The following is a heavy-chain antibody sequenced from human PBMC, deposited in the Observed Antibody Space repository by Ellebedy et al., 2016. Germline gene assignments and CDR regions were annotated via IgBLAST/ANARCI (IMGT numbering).Heavy chain of an antibody. J-gene: IGHJ2*01. CDR2: IYYSGST. CDR1: GGSISSSNYY. Sequence: SETLSLTCTVSGGSISSSNYYWVWIRQPPGKGLEWIGSIYYSGSTYYNPSLKSRVTISVDTSKNQFSLKLNSVTAADTAVYYCARDGGHHWYFDLWGRGTLVTVSS. V-gene: IGHV4-39*07. CDR3: ARDGGHHWYFDL. D-gene: IGHD3-16*01.